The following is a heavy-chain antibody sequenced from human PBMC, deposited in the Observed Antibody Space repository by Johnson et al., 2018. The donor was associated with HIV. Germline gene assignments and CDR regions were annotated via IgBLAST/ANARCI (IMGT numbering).Heavy chain of an antibody. J-gene: IGHJ3*01. CDR3: ARHCQPIDSGSWDAFDV. V-gene: IGHV3-7*01. Sequence: VQLVESGGGLVQPGGSLRLPCAASEFTFGNYSFSWFRQAPGKGLEWVAPIKEVGRRALYGDSVKGRFPVSRDNAKNSLYLQMNSLRAEDTAVYYCARHCQPIDSGSWDAFDVWGLGTMVTVSS. CDR2: IKEVGRRA. CDR1: EFTFGNYS. D-gene: IGHD3-22*01.